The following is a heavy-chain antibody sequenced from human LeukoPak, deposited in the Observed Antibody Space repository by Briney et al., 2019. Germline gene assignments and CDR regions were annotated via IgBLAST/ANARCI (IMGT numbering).Heavy chain of an antibody. CDR3: AKDKGYEIVAPGHYYGMDV. CDR1: GFTFDDYA. D-gene: IGHD5-12*01. V-gene: IGHV3-9*01. J-gene: IGHJ6*02. CDR2: ISWNSGSI. Sequence: PGRSLRLSCAASGFTFDDYAMHWVRQAPGKGLEWVSGISWNSGSIGYADSVKGRFTISRDNAKNSLYLQMNSLRAEDTALYYCAKDKGYEIVAPGHYYGMDVWGQGTTVTVSS.